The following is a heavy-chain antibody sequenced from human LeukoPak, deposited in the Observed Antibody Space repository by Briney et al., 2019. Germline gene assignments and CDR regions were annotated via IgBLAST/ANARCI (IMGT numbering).Heavy chain of an antibody. D-gene: IGHD6-19*01. CDR1: GFTVSDNY. Sequence: GGSLRLSCTASGFTVSDNYMSWVRQAPGTGLEWVSATYTGGRTYYADSVKGRFTVSRDNSKKMLFLQMNSLRAEDTAVYYCAMGGYNSGWPDYWGQGTLVTVSS. CDR3: AMGGYNSGWPDY. J-gene: IGHJ4*02. V-gene: IGHV3-53*01. CDR2: TYTGGRT.